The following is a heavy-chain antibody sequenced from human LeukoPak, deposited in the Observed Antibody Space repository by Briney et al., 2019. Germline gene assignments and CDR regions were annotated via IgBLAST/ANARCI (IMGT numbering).Heavy chain of an antibody. CDR1: GGSISSSSYY. J-gene: IGHJ4*02. CDR2: LYYSGIT. CDR3: ARQDISGHYDY. Sequence: SETLSLTCTVSGGSISSSSYYWGWIRQPPRKGLEWTGSLYYSGITYYTPSLKSRVSIFVATSKNQFSLRLSSVTAADTAVYYCARQDISGHYDYWGQGTLVTVSS. V-gene: IGHV4-39*01. D-gene: IGHD3-22*01.